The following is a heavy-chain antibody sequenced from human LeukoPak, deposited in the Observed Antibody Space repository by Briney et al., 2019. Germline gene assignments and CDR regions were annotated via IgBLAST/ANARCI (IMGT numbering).Heavy chain of an antibody. V-gene: IGHV1-18*01. J-gene: IGHJ4*02. CDR1: GYTFTSYD. CDR3: ARYYDSSGYYYTPFDY. D-gene: IGHD3-22*01. CDR2: ISAYNGNT. Sequence: ASVKVSCKASGYTFTSYDINWVRQAPGQGLEWMGWISAYNGNTNYAQKLQGRVTMTTDTSTSTAYMELRSLRSDDTAVYYCARYYDSSGYYYTPFDYWGQGTLVTVSS.